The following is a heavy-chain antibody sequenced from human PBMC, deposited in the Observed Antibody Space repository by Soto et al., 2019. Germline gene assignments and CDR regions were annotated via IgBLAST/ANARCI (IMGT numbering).Heavy chain of an antibody. J-gene: IGHJ6*02. D-gene: IGHD2-2*01. Sequence: GGSLRLSCAASGFTFSSYWMSWVRQAPGKGLEWVANIKQDGSEKYYVDSVKGRFTIYRDNAKNSLYLQMNSRRAEDPALYLCARTHADIVVVSAASYYYYYGMDVWGQGTTVTVSS. V-gene: IGHV3-7*01. CDR2: IKQDGSEK. CDR1: GFTFSSYW. CDR3: ARTHADIVVVSAASYYYYYGMDV.